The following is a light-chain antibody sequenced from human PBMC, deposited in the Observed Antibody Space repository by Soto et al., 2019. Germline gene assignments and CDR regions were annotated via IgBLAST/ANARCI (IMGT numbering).Light chain of an antibody. CDR2: GAS. CDR3: QQYGYSPIT. V-gene: IGKV3-20*01. CDR1: QSVGSNY. J-gene: IGKJ5*01. Sequence: EFVLTHSPGTLSLSPGERATLSFRASQSVGSNYLAWYQQKPGQDPRLLIYGASSRATGIADRFSGSGSGTDFTLTISRLEPEDFALYYCQQYGYSPITFGQGTRLENK.